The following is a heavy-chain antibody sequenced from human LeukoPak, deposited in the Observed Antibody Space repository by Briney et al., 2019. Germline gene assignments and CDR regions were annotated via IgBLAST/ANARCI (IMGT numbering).Heavy chain of an antibody. Sequence: SETLSLTCTVSGGSISSYYWSWIRQPPGKGLEWIGYIYYSGSTNYNPSLKSRVTISVDTSKNQFSLKLSSVTAADTAVYYCARYRQLSYYYYGMDIWGQGTTVTVSS. V-gene: IGHV4-59*01. D-gene: IGHD6-13*01. CDR2: IYYSGST. CDR1: GGSISSYY. J-gene: IGHJ6*02. CDR3: ARYRQLSYYYYGMDI.